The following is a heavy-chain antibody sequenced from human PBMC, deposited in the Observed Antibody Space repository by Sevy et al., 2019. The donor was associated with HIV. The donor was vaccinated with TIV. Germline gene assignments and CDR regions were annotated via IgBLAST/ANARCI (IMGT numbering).Heavy chain of an antibody. J-gene: IGHJ4*02. CDR2: IKQDGSVK. CDR3: VRAIAADGSF. D-gene: IGHD6-13*01. V-gene: IGHV3-7*01. CDR1: GFTLNSYW. Sequence: GGSLRLSCVASGFTLNSYWMSWGRQAPGKGLEWVANIKQDGSVKYYVNSGKGRFTISRDNARNLLYLQMNSLRVEDTALYYCVRAIAADGSFWGQGTLVTVSS.